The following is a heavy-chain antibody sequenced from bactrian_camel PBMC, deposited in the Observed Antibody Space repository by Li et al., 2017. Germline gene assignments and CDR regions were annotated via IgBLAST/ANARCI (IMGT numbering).Heavy chain of an antibody. CDR3: AADLKGAFSCFYTDYVDRYNY. CDR1: GYTYSGPTSGHC. V-gene: IGHV3S55*01. J-gene: IGHJ4*01. D-gene: IGHD4*01. Sequence: HVQLVESGGGSVQAGGSLRLSCVVSGYTYSGPTSGHCMGWFRQAPGQEREQVAAIDADGGAAYADSVEGRFSISKDNARNTLYLRMNSLKPEDTAMYYCAADLKGAFSCFYTDYVDRYNYWGQGTQVTVS. CDR2: IDADGGA.